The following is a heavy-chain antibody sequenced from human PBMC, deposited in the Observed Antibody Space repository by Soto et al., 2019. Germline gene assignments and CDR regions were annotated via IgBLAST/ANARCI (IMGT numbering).Heavy chain of an antibody. CDR1: GGAISSYY. Sequence: SETLSLTCTVSGGAISSYYWSWIRQPPGKGLEWIGYIYYSGSTNYNPSLKSRVTISVDTSKNQFSLKLSSVTAADTAVYYCQTAYGDSHPLDYCGQVTLVTVSS. J-gene: IGHJ4*02. D-gene: IGHD2-21*01. V-gene: IGHV4-59*01. CDR3: QTAYGDSHPLDY. CDR2: IYYSGST.